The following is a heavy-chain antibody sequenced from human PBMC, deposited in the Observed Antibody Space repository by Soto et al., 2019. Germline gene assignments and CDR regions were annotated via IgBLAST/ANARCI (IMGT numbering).Heavy chain of an antibody. J-gene: IGHJ4*02. CDR2: IKEDGSEK. CDR1: GFTFRNDW. Sequence: SGGGLVQPGGSLRLSCAASGFTFRNDWMTWVRQAAGKGLEWVANIKEDGSEKYYVDSVKGRFTISRDNAKNSLYLQMTSLRAEDTAVYYCTRDVGDSWGQGTLVTVSS. D-gene: IGHD2-15*01. V-gene: IGHV3-7*01. CDR3: TRDVGDS.